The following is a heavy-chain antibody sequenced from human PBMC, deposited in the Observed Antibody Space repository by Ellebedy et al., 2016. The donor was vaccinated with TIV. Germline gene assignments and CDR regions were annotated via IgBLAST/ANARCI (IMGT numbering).Heavy chain of an antibody. D-gene: IGHD5-18*01. CDR3: ARDRGYSYGWWVDY. V-gene: IGHV3-7*01. CDR2: IKQDGSEK. Sequence: GGSLRLXCAASGFTFSSYWMSWVRQAPGKGLEWVANIKQDGSEKYYVDSVKGRLTISRDNAKNSLYLQMNSLRAEDTAVYYCARDRGYSYGWWVDYWGQGTLVTVAS. CDR1: GFTFSSYW. J-gene: IGHJ4*02.